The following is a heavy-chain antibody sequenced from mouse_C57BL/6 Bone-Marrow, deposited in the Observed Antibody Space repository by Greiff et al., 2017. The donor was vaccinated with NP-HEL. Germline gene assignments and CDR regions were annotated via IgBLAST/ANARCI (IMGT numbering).Heavy chain of an antibody. CDR2: IHPNSGST. Sequence: QVHVKQSGAELVKPGASVKLSCKASGYTFTSYWMHWVKQRPGQGLEWIGMIHPNSGSTNYNEKFKSKATLTVDKSSSTAYMQLSSLTSEDSAVYYCASWDGYYFYYWGQGTTLTVSS. J-gene: IGHJ2*01. CDR1: GYTFTSYW. D-gene: IGHD2-3*01. V-gene: IGHV1-64*01. CDR3: ASWDGYYFYY.